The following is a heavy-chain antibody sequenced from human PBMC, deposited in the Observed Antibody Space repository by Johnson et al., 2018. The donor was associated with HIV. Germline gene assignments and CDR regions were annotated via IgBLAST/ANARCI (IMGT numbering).Heavy chain of an antibody. Sequence: EVQLVESGGGLVQPCRSLRLSCAASGFTFDDYAMHWVRQAPGKGLEWVSGISWNSGSIGYSDSVKGRFTISRDNAKNSLYLQMNSLRAEDTAVYYCAREGGDAFDIGGQGTMVTVSS. D-gene: IGHD1-26*01. J-gene: IGHJ3*02. CDR1: GFTFDDYA. V-gene: IGHV3-9*01. CDR3: AREGGDAFDI. CDR2: ISWNSGSI.